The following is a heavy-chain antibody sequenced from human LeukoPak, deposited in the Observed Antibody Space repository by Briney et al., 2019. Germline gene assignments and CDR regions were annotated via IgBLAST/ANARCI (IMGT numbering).Heavy chain of an antibody. Sequence: PGGSLRLSCAASGFTFSSYSMNWVRQAPGKGLEWVSSISSSSSYIYYADSVKGRFTISRDNAKNSLYLQMNSLRAEDTAVYYCARDPGYYDSSPYYWGQGTLVTVSS. V-gene: IGHV3-21*01. CDR3: ARDPGYYDSSPYY. D-gene: IGHD3-22*01. J-gene: IGHJ4*02. CDR1: GFTFSSYS. CDR2: ISSSSSYI.